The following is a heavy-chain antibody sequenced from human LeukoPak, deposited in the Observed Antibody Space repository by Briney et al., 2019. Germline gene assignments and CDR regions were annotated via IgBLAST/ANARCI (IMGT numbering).Heavy chain of an antibody. CDR3: ARLRADSSGSYYFDY. J-gene: IGHJ4*02. D-gene: IGHD3-22*01. CDR2: ISSTTTYI. Sequence: GGSLRLPCAASGFTFNHYAMNWVRQAPGKGLEWVASISSTTTYIYYADSVKGRFTISRDNAKNSVHLQMNSLRAEDTAVYYCARLRADSSGSYYFDYWGQGTLVTVSS. CDR1: GFTFNHYA. V-gene: IGHV3-21*04.